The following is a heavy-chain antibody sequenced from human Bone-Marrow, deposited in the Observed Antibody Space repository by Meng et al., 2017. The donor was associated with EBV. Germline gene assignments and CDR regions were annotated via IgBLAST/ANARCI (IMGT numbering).Heavy chain of an antibody. J-gene: IGHJ4*02. CDR2: IWHGGNT. CDR1: GAPISGSNC. D-gene: IGHD5-24*01. CDR3: ARGNAYNVPSFDY. Sequence: QVQSGGAGRGLVRPSGTLSLPFAVPGAPISGSNCWSWVRQPPGKGLGWIGEIWHGGNTNYNPSLKSRVTISVDKSGNQFSLNLNSVTAADTAVYYCARGNAYNVPSFDYWGQGTLVTVSS. V-gene: IGHV4-4*02.